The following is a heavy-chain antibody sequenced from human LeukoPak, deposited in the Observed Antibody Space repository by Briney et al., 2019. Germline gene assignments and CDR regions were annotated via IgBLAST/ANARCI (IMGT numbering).Heavy chain of an antibody. Sequence: GGSLRLSCAASGFTFSSYGMHWVRQAPGKGLEWVAVIWYDGSNKYCADSVKGRFTISRDNSKNTLYLQMNSLRAEDTAVYYCARDHYYDSSGYYYVGYGMDVWGQGTTVTVSS. D-gene: IGHD3-22*01. CDR1: GFTFSSYG. CDR2: IWYDGSNK. J-gene: IGHJ6*02. CDR3: ARDHYYDSSGYYYVGYGMDV. V-gene: IGHV3-33*08.